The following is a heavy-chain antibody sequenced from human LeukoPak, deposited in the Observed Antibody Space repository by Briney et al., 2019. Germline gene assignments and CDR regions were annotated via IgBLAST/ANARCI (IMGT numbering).Heavy chain of an antibody. CDR1: GFTFRTSW. V-gene: IGHV3-7*04. CDR3: ARGRGDY. D-gene: IGHD3-10*01. Sequence: GGSLRLSCAASGFTFRTSWLNWVPQAPGKGLEWLAQIKQDGSEIYYMDSVKGRFTISRDDAKNSVLLQMNSLTAEDTAIYYCARGRGDYWGQGTLVTVSS. CDR2: IKQDGSEI. J-gene: IGHJ4*02.